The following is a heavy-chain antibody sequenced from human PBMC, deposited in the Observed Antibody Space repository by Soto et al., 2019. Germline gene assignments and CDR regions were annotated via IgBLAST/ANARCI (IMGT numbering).Heavy chain of an antibody. J-gene: IGHJ6*02. CDR3: ARDKAEGDYYYYYGMDV. D-gene: IGHD2-21*02. CDR1: GGSISSSNW. V-gene: IGHV4-4*02. Sequence: SETLSPTCAVSGGSISSSNWWSGVRQPPGKGLEWIGEIYHSGSTNYNPSLKSRVTISVDKSKNQFSLKLSSVTAADTAVYYCARDKAEGDYYYYYGMDVWGQGTTVTVSS. CDR2: IYHSGST.